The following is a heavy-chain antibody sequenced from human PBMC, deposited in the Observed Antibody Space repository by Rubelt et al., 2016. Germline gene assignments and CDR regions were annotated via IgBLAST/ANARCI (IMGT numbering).Heavy chain of an antibody. CDR2: IKYDGSAT. D-gene: IGHD6-19*01. CDR3: VRGSSGWKGVAY. Sequence: GFTLNNYWMHWVRQAPGKGLVWVSEIKYDGSATNYADSVKGRFTISRDSAMSTLYLQMNSLRVEDTAVYYCVRGSSGWKGVAYWGQGTLVTVSS. J-gene: IGHJ4*02. CDR1: GFTLNNYW. V-gene: IGHV3-74*01.